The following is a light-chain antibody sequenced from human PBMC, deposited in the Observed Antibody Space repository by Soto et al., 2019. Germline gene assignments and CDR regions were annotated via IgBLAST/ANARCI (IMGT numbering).Light chain of an antibody. CDR2: GAS. CDR1: QTVSSY. V-gene: IGKV3-20*01. J-gene: IGKJ5*01. CDR3: QQYGTSPIT. Sequence: ENVLTQSPGTLSLSPGERATLSCRASQTVSSYLTWYQQRPGQAPRLLIYGASKRATCIPDRFSGSGSGTDFTLTISRLEPEDLALYYCQQYGTSPITFGQGTRLAIK.